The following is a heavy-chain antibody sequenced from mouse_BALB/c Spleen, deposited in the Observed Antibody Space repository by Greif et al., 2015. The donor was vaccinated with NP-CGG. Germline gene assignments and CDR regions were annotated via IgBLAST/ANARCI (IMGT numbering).Heavy chain of an antibody. CDR1: GFNIKDTY. Sequence: VQLQQPGAELVKPGASVKLSCTASGFNIKDTYMHWVKQRPEQGLEWIGRIDPANGNTKYDPKFQGKATITADTSSNTAYLQLSSLTSEDTAVYYCAREMYYGSSPFDYWGQGTTLTVSS. V-gene: IGHV14-3*02. D-gene: IGHD1-1*01. CDR2: IDPANGNT. CDR3: AREMYYGSSPFDY. J-gene: IGHJ2*01.